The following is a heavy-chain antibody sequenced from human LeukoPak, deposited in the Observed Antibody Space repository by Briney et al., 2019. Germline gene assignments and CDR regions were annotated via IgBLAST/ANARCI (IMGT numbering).Heavy chain of an antibody. Sequence: ASVKVSRKASGYTFTSYAMHWVRQAPGQRLEWMGWINAGNGNTKYSQKFQGRVTITRDTSASTAYMELSSLRSEDTAVYYCASGRAGYSSSWYYFDYWGQGTLVTVSS. CDR1: GYTFTSYA. V-gene: IGHV1-3*01. D-gene: IGHD6-13*01. CDR2: INAGNGNT. J-gene: IGHJ4*02. CDR3: ASGRAGYSSSWYYFDY.